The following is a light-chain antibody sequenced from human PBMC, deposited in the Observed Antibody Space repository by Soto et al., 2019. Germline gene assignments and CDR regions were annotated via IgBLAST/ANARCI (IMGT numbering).Light chain of an antibody. J-gene: IGLJ1*01. V-gene: IGLV2-14*01. CDR2: EVS. Sequence: LTQPAPVSGSPGQSIPISCTRTSSDVGGYNYVSWYQLHPGKAPTLMVYEVSNRPSGVSNRVSGSRSGNTASLTSSGLQAEDEADYYCSSYTSSTAYVFGTGTKVTVL. CDR1: SSDVGGYNY. CDR3: SSYTSSTAYV.